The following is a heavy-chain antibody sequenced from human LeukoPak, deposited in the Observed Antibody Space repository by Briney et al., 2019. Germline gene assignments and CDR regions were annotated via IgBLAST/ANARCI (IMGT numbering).Heavy chain of an antibody. CDR2: IIPILGIA. V-gene: IGHV1-69*10. D-gene: IGHD6-13*01. CDR1: GGTFSSYA. J-gene: IGHJ4*02. Sequence: GASVKVSCKASGGTFSSYAISWVRQAPGQGLEWMGRIIPILGIANYAQKFQGRVTITADKSTSTAYMELGSLRSEDTAVYYCAREDYSGSSWEYYFDYWGQGTLVTVSS. CDR3: AREDYSGSSWEYYFDY.